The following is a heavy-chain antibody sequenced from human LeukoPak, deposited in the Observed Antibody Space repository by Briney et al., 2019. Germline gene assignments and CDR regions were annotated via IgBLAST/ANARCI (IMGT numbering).Heavy chain of an antibody. V-gene: IGHV3-20*04. D-gene: IGHD1-26*01. J-gene: IGHJ4*02. CDR1: GFTFDDYG. CDR3: ARDRGSGRYPAGDY. CDR2: ISGGDT. Sequence: GGSLRLSCVASGFTFDDYGMSWVRQAPGKGLEWVSGISGGDTGYADSVRGRFGISRDNAKNSLYLQMNSLRAEDTALYYCARDRGSGRYPAGDYWGQGTLVTVPS.